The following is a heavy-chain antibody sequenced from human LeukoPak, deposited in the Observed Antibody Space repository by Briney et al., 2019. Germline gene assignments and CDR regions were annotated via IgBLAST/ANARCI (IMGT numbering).Heavy chain of an antibody. V-gene: IGHV4-61*02. D-gene: IGHD3-16*01. CDR2: IYTSGST. CDR3: ARETSQKGAHYMDV. CDR1: GGSISSGSYY. Sequence: SETLSLTCTVSGGSISSGSYYWSWIRQPAGKGLEWIGRIYTSGSTHYNPSLKSRVTISVDTSKNQFSLKLSSVTAADTAVYYCARETSQKGAHYMDVWGKGTTVTISS. J-gene: IGHJ6*03.